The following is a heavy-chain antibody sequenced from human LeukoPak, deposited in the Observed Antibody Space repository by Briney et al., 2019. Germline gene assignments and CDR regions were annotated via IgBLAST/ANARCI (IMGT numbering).Heavy chain of an antibody. CDR2: MNPNSGNT. CDR1: GYTFTSYG. V-gene: IGHV1-8*03. CDR3: ALSGSYYP. J-gene: IGHJ5*02. D-gene: IGHD1-26*01. Sequence: ASVKVSCKASGYTFTSYGISWVRQAPGQGLEWMGWMNPNSGNTGYAQKFQGRVTITRNTSISTAYMELSSLRSEDTAVYYCALSGSYYPWGQGTLVTVSS.